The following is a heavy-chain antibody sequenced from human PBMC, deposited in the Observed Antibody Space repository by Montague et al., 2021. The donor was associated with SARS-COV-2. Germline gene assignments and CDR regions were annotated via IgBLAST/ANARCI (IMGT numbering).Heavy chain of an antibody. CDR3: ARLPVGSKYYFDF. J-gene: IGHJ4*02. CDR2: TYYRSKWYN. Sequence: CAISGDSVSSNSATWNWIRQSPSRGFEWLGRTYYRSKWYNDYAESVKSRITSDPDKSKHQFSLHLNSVTPEDTAVYYCARLPVGSKYYFDFWGQGTLVTVSA. D-gene: IGHD2-2*01. V-gene: IGHV6-1*01. CDR1: GDSVSSNSAT.